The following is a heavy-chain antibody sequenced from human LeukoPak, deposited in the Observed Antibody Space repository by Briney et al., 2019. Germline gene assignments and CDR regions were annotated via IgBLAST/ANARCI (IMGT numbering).Heavy chain of an antibody. V-gene: IGHV1-69*05. CDR2: IIPIFGTA. D-gene: IGHD6-6*01. CDR1: GGTFSSYA. J-gene: IGHJ5*02. Sequence: SVKVSCKASGGTFSSYAISWVRQAPGQGLEWMGGIIPIFGTANYAQKFQGRVTITTDESTSTAYMELSSLRSEDPAVYYCARGVPGGSSSGFDWFDPWGQGTLVTVSS. CDR3: ARGVPGGSSSGFDWFDP.